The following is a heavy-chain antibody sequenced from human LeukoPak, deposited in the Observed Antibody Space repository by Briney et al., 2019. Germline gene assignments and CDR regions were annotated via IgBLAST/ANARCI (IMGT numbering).Heavy chain of an antibody. V-gene: IGHV1-24*01. CDR1: GYTLTELS. Sequence: ASVKVSCKVSGYTLTELSMHWVRQAPGKGLEWMGGFDPEDGETIYAQKFQGRVTMTKDTSTDTAYMELSSLRSEDTAVYYCATRATGASAFDIWGQGTMVTVSS. CDR2: FDPEDGET. CDR3: ATRATGASAFDI. J-gene: IGHJ3*02. D-gene: IGHD5-12*01.